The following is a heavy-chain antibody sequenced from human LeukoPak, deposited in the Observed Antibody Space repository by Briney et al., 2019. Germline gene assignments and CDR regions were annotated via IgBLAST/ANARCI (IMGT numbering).Heavy chain of an antibody. CDR1: GYSFTSYW. V-gene: IGHV5-51*01. J-gene: IGHJ4*02. CDR3: ARDRSSGRGNYFDY. CDR2: IYPDDSDT. Sequence: LGESLKISCKCSGYSFTSYWIAWVRQMPGKGLEWMGIIYPDDSDTRYSPSFQGQVTMTRETSITTAYMELSSLRSDDTAVYYCARDRSSGRGNYFDYWGQGTLVTVSS. D-gene: IGHD6-19*01.